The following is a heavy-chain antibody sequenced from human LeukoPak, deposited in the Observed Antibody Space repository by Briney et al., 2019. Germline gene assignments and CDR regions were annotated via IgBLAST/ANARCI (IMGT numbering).Heavy chain of an antibody. CDR3: ARPSIVVVTARGRWYFDL. D-gene: IGHD2-21*02. CDR2: INSDGSST. J-gene: IGHJ2*01. CDR1: GFTFSSYW. Sequence: GGSLRLSCAASGFTFSSYWMHWVRQAPGKGLVWVSRINSDGSSTSYADSVKGRFTISRDNAKNTLYLQMNSLRAEDTAVYYCARPSIVVVTARGRWYFDLWGRGTLVTVSS. V-gene: IGHV3-74*01.